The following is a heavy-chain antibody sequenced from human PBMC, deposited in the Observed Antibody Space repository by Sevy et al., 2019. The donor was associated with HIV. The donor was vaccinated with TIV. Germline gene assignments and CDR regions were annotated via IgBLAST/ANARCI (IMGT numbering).Heavy chain of an antibody. D-gene: IGHD2-2*01. CDR3: ARGTPPDIVVVPAAALYYFDY. CDR2: INHSGST. V-gene: IGHV4-34*01. J-gene: IGHJ4*02. CDR1: GGSFSGYY. Sequence: SETLSLTCAVYGGSFSGYYWSWIHQPPGKGLEWIGEINHSGSTNYNPSLKSRVTISVDTSKNQFSLKLSSVTAADTAVYYCARGTPPDIVVVPAAALYYFDYWGQGTLVTVSS.